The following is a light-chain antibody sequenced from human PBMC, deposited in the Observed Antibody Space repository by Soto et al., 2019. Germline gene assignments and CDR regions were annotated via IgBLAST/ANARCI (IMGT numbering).Light chain of an antibody. J-gene: IGKJ1*01. V-gene: IGKV3-15*01. Sequence: EIVMTQSPATLSVSPGERATLSCRASKSVNSALAWYQQKPGQVPRLLIFGASTRATGIPATFSGSGSGTDFTLSINILQSEDFAVYYCQQYLQWPPTFGQRTKVDIK. CDR1: KSVNSA. CDR2: GAS. CDR3: QQYLQWPPT.